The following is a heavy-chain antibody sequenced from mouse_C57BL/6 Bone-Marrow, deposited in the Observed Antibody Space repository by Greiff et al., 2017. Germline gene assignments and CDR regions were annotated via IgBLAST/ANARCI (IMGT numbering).Heavy chain of an antibody. CDR1: GFSLTNYG. V-gene: IGHV2-9*01. Sequence: QVQLKESGPGLVAPSQSLSITCTVSGFSLTNYGVDWVRQPPGKGLEWLGVIWGGGSTNYNSALMSRLSISKDNSKSQVFLKMNSLQTDDTAMYYCAKHSEGFYAMDYWGQGTSVTVSS. CDR3: AKHSEGFYAMDY. CDR2: IWGGGST. J-gene: IGHJ4*01.